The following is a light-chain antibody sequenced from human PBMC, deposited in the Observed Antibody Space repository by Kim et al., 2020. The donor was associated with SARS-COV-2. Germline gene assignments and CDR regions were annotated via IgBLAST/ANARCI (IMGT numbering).Light chain of an antibody. CDR3: QQYNSDSSVT. CDR1: QSISSW. V-gene: IGKV1-5*01. J-gene: IGKJ4*01. Sequence: GDSVTITCRASQSISSWLAWYQQRPGNAPKVLIYDASSLKSGVPSRFSGSGSGREFTLTISSLQPDDFATYYCQQYNSDSSVTFGGGTKVDIK. CDR2: DAS.